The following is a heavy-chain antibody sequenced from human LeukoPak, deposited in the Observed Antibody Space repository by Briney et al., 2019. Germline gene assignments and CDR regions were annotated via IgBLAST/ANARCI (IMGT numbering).Heavy chain of an antibody. D-gene: IGHD4-23*01. CDR3: ARGRAVAVYFDF. Sequence: PSETLSLTCAVYGGSFSGYYWSWIRQPPGKGLEWIGEINHSGSTNYNPSLKSRVTISVDTSKNQFSLKLSSVTAADTAVYYCARGRAVAVYFDFWGRGTLVTVSS. J-gene: IGHJ2*01. CDR1: GGSFSGYY. CDR2: INHSGST. V-gene: IGHV4-34*01.